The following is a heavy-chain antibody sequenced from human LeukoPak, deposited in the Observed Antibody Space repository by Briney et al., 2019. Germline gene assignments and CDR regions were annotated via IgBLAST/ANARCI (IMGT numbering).Heavy chain of an antibody. V-gene: IGHV4-4*02. CDR1: GGSISNINW. CDR3: SRENGAFSPFVY. Sequence: KTSGTLSLTCGVYGGSISNINWWSWVRPHPGQGLESIVEISLTLLTPFNPSLESRVPVSLHKSKNQLSLNLPSVPASDTAVYYCSRENGAFSPFVYWGQGTLVTVLS. J-gene: IGHJ4*02. CDR2: ISLTLLT. D-gene: IGHD2-8*01.